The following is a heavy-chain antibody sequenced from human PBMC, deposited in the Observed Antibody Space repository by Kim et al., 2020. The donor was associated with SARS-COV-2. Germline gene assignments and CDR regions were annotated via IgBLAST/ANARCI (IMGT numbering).Heavy chain of an antibody. CDR3: ARLEEQLWYGGYFDY. V-gene: IGHV4-59*08. Sequence: SETLSLTCTASGGSISSYYWSWIRQPPGKGLEWIGYIYYSGSTNYNPSLKSRVTISVDTSKNQFSLKLNSVTAADTAVYYCARLEEQLWYGGYFDYWGQGTLVTVS. CDR2: IYYSGST. CDR1: GGSISSYY. D-gene: IGHD5-18*01. J-gene: IGHJ4*02.